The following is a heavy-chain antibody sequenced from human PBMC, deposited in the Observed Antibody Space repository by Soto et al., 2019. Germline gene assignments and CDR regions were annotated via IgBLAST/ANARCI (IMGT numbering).Heavy chain of an antibody. CDR3: RQSGSSIPDFAYHMDV. V-gene: IGHV3-23*01. CDR1: GFNFPNYA. Sequence: EVQLLESGGGLVQPGGSLRLSCEASGFNFPNYAMSWVRQAPGKGLEWASAISGSGDHIYYADSVKGHFTISRDNSKNTPFLQMNSLRAEDTAVYYCRQSGSSIPDFAYHMDVWGQGTTVTVS. D-gene: IGHD5-12*01. CDR2: ISGSGDHI. J-gene: IGHJ6*02.